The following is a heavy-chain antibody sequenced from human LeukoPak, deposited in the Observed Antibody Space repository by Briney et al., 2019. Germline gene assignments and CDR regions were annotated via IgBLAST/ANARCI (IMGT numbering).Heavy chain of an antibody. CDR2: INQDASEI. CDR1: GFTFSTYW. V-gene: IGHV3-7*01. CDR3: ATDRDNSDWQKRFDS. Sequence: PGGSLRLSCAASGFTFSTYWRNWYRQAPGKGLEWVGNINQDASEINYVDSVRGRFTISRDNAKTSLHLQMNSLRAEDTAVYYCATDRDNSDWQKRFDSWGQGTLVTVSS. D-gene: IGHD2-21*02. J-gene: IGHJ4*02.